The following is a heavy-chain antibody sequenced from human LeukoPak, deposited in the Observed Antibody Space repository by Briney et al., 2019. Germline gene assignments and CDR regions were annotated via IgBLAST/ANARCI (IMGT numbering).Heavy chain of an antibody. J-gene: IGHJ4*02. CDR3: APGMLGYCSSTSCPYFDY. CDR1: GFTFSSYG. Sequence: GGSLRLSCAASGFTFSSYGMHWVRQAPGKGLEWVAVIWYDGSNKYYADSAKGRFTISRDNSKNTLYLQMNSLRAEDTAVYYCAPGMLGYCSSTSCPYFDYWGQGTLVTVSS. V-gene: IGHV3-30*02. CDR2: IWYDGSNK. D-gene: IGHD2-2*01.